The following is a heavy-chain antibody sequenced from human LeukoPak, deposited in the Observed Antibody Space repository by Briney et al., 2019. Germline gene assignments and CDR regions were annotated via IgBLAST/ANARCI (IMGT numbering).Heavy chain of an antibody. J-gene: IGHJ5*02. D-gene: IGHD3-10*01. Sequence: PGGSLRLSCAASGFTFSSYWMSWVRQAPGKGVEWVANIKQDGSEKYYVDSVGRRFTITRDNAKNTLYLQMNSMRAEDTAVYYCARGGSSTLLWFGELLWGWFDPWGQGTLVTVSS. CDR3: ARGGSSTLLWFGELLWGWFDP. CDR1: GFTFSSYW. CDR2: IKQDGSEK. V-gene: IGHV3-7*01.